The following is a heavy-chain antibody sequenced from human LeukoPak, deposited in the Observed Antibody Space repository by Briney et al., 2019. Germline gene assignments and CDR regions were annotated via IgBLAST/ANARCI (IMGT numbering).Heavy chain of an antibody. Sequence: GGSLRLSCAASGFTFSNSGMNWVRQAPGKGLEWVSTISASGDSTYYADSVKGRFTSSRDNSKNTLYLQMNSLRAEDTAVYYCARGKEPVAGSLSHFDYWGQGTLVTVSS. CDR2: ISASGDST. CDR3: ARGKEPVAGSLSHFDY. J-gene: IGHJ4*02. D-gene: IGHD6-19*01. CDR1: GFTFSNSG. V-gene: IGHV3-23*01.